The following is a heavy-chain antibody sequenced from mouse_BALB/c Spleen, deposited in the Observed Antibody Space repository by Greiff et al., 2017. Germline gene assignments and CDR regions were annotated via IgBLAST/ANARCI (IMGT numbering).Heavy chain of an antibody. D-gene: IGHD1-1*01. CDR1: GFNIKDTY. Sequence: EVQLQQSGAELVKPGASVKLSCTASGFNIKDTYMHWVKQRPEQGLEWIGRIDPANGNTKYDPKFQGKATITADTSSNTAYLQLSSLTSEDTAVYYCARGLLRSPFDYGGQGTTLTVSS. CDR2: IDPANGNT. V-gene: IGHV14-3*02. CDR3: ARGLLRSPFDY. J-gene: IGHJ2*01.